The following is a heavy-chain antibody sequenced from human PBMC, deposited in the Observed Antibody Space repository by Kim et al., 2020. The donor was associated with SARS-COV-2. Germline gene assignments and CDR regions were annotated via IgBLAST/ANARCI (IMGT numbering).Heavy chain of an antibody. V-gene: IGHV3-11*06. CDR3: ARGIMITFGGVIAPFDY. D-gene: IGHD3-16*02. Sequence: VKGRCTISRDNAKNSLYLQMNSLRAEDTAVYYCARGIMITFGGVIAPFDYWGQGTLVTVSS. J-gene: IGHJ4*02.